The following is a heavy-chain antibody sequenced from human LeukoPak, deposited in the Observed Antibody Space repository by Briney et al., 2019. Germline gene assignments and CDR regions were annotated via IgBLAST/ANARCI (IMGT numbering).Heavy chain of an antibody. CDR1: GFTFRSKA. J-gene: IGHJ6*02. CDR3: ARRTTVTTHYYYYYGMDV. Sequence: GGSLRLSCAASGFTFRSKAMSWVRQAPGKGLEWVSGISGSADWTDYGESVKGRFTISRDNSKNTLHLQMNSLRAEDTAVYYCARRTTVTTHYYYYYGMDVWGQGTTVTVSS. V-gene: IGHV3-23*01. D-gene: IGHD4-17*01. CDR2: ISGSADWT.